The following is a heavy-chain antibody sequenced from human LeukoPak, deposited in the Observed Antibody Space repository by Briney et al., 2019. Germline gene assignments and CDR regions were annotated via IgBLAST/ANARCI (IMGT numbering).Heavy chain of an antibody. V-gene: IGHV3-7*04. Sequence: GGSLRLSCAGSGFNFNSYWMSWVRQAPGKGLECVANIKQDGSEIYFVDPVKGRFTISRDNAKRSLYLQMNSLRGEDTAVYYCARARYGSGGYFFDFWGQGTLVTVSS. CDR3: ARARYGSGGYFFDF. CDR1: GFNFNSYW. D-gene: IGHD3-10*01. CDR2: IKQDGSEI. J-gene: IGHJ4*02.